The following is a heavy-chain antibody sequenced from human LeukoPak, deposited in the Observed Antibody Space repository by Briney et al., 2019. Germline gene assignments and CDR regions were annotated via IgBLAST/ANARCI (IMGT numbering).Heavy chain of an antibody. CDR2: IYSGGGT. Sequence: PGGSLRLSCAASGFTVRNTYMNWVRQAPGKGLEWVSVIYSGGGTYYAESVKGRFTISRDNSKNTLYPQMNSLRAEDTAVYYCARTTNAFDIWGQGTMVTVSS. CDR3: ARTTNAFDI. J-gene: IGHJ3*02. D-gene: IGHD1-1*01. V-gene: IGHV3-66*01. CDR1: GFTVRNTY.